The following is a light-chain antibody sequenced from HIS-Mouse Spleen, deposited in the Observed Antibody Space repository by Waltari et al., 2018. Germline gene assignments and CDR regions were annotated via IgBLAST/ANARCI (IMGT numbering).Light chain of an antibody. J-gene: IGKJ3*01. CDR2: AAS. CDR1: QGISSY. Sequence: AIRMTQSPSSFSASTGDRVTITCRASQGISSYLAWYQQKPGKAPKHLIYAASTLQSGVPSRFSGSGSGTDFTLTISCLQSEDFATYYCQQYYSYPLTFGPGTKVDI. V-gene: IGKV1-8*01. CDR3: QQYYSYPLT.